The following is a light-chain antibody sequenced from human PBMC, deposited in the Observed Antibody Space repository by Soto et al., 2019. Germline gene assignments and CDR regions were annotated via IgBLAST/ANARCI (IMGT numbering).Light chain of an antibody. J-gene: IGKJ3*01. CDR2: GAS. CDR3: QQYGSSL. V-gene: IGKV3-20*01. CDR1: QSVSSNY. Sequence: EIVLTQSPGTLSLSPGERATLSCRASQSVSSNYLAWYQQKPGQAPRLLIYGASSRATGIPDRFSGSGSGTDFTLTISRLEPEDFALYYCQQYGSSLFGPVTKVDIK.